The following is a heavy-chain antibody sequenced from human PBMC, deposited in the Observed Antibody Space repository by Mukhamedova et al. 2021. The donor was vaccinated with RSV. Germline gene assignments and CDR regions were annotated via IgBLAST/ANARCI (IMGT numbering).Heavy chain of an antibody. CDR2: SSGSTI. D-gene: IGHD2-2*02. CDR3: ARYCSSTSCYSYYGMDV. V-gene: IGHV3-48*03. J-gene: IGHJ6*02. Sequence: SSGSTIYYADSVKGRFTISRDNAKNSLYLQMNSLRAEDTAVYYCARYCSSTSCYSYYGMDVWGQGTTVTVPS.